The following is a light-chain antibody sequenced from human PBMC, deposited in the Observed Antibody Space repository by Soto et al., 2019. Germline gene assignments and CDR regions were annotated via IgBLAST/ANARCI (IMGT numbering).Light chain of an antibody. V-gene: IGLV4-69*01. CDR1: SGHRRDA. Sequence: QSVLTQSPSASASLGASVKLTCTLSSGHRRDAIAWHQQQPEKGPRYLMKLNSDGSHSKGDGIPDRFSGSSSGAERYLTISSLQSEDEADYYCQTWGTGIHVVFGGGTKLTVL. CDR3: QTWGTGIHVV. J-gene: IGLJ2*01. CDR2: LNSDGSH.